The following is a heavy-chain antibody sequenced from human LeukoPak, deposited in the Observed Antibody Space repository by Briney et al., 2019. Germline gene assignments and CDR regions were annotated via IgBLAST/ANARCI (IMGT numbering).Heavy chain of an antibody. CDR2: INHSGST. V-gene: IGHV4-34*01. J-gene: IGHJ5*02. CDR3: ARGRGTMVRGVTDNWFDP. CDR1: GGSFSGYY. D-gene: IGHD3-10*01. Sequence: NTSETLSLTCAVYGGSFSGYYWSWIRQPPGKGLEWIGEINHSGSTNYNPSLKSRVTISVDTSKNQFSLKLSSVTAADTAVYYCARGRGTMVRGVTDNWFDPWGQGTLVTVSS.